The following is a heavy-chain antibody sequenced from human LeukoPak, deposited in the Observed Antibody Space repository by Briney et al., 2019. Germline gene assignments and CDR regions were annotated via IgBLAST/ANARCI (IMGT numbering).Heavy chain of an antibody. J-gene: IGHJ6*02. CDR3: ARNLQDSSSWYSYYYYGMDV. D-gene: IGHD6-13*01. V-gene: IGHV4-30-4*01. CDR1: GGSIRSVDYY. Sequence: SETLSLTCSVSGGSIRSVDYYWCWIRQPPGRNLGQIGIIYYFGSTYYNPSLKSRVTISVDTSKNQFSLKLSSVTAADTAVYYCARNLQDSSSWYSYYYYGMDVWGQGTTVTVSS. CDR2: IYYFGST.